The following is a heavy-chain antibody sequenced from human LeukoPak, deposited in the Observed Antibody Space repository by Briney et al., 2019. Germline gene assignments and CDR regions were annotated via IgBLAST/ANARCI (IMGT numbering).Heavy chain of an antibody. CDR1: GGTFSSYA. Sequence: ASVKVSCKASGGTFSSYAISWVRQAPGQGLVWMGGIIPIFGTANYAQKFQGRVTITADESTSTAYMELSSLRSEDTAVYYCARDRGTVVTNYYYYYGMDVWGQGTTVTVSS. V-gene: IGHV1-69*13. CDR2: IIPIFGTA. CDR3: ARDRGTVVTNYYYYYGMDV. D-gene: IGHD4-23*01. J-gene: IGHJ6*02.